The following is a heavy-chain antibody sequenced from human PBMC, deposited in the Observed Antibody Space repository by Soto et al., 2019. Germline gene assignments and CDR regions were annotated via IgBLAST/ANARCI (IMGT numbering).Heavy chain of an antibody. Sequence: QAQVVQSGAEVRKPGSSVKLSCKASEGTFNSYAIAWVRQAPGQGLEWMGGIIPYYNTLNYAQKFQDRVTITADDSTNSVYMELSSLRSDDTAVYFCASGASRWYPYFVDSWAQGTLVTVSS. CDR3: ASGASRWYPYFVDS. J-gene: IGHJ4*02. CDR2: IIPYYNTL. D-gene: IGHD6-13*01. V-gene: IGHV1-69*01. CDR1: EGTFNSYA.